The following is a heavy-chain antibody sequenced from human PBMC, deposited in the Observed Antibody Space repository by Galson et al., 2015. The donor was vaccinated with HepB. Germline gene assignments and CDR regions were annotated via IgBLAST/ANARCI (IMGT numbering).Heavy chain of an antibody. Sequence: SLRLSCAASGFTFSNAWMNWVRQAPGKGLEWVGRIKSKTGGGTTDYAAPVKGRFTISRDDSKNTLYLQMNSLKTEDTAVYYCTTFYYGSGDDAFDIWGQGTMVTVSS. D-gene: IGHD3-10*01. J-gene: IGHJ3*02. V-gene: IGHV3-15*07. CDR3: TTFYYGSGDDAFDI. CDR2: IKSKTGGGTT. CDR1: GFTFSNAW.